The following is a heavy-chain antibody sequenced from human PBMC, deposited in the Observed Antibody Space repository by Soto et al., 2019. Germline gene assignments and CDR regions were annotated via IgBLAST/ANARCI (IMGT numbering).Heavy chain of an antibody. CDR3: AKNHDILTGYGDY. V-gene: IGHV3-23*01. J-gene: IGHJ4*02. CDR2: ISGSGGST. Sequence: GSLRLSCAASGFTFSSYAMSWVRQAPGKGLEWVSAISGSGGSTYHADSVKGRFTISRDNSKNTLYLQMNSLRAEDTAVYYCAKNHDILTGYGDYWGQGTLVTVSS. CDR1: GFTFSSYA. D-gene: IGHD3-9*01.